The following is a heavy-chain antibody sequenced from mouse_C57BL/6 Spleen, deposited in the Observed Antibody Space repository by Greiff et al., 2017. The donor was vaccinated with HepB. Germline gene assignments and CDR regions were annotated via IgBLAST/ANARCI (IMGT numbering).Heavy chain of an antibody. V-gene: IGHV1-50*01. J-gene: IGHJ3*01. CDR3: ARGGDSNYVFAY. D-gene: IGHD2-5*01. Sequence: QVQLQQPGAELVKPGASVKLSCKASGYTFTSYWMQWVKQRPGQGLEWIGEIDPSDSYTNYNQKFKGKATLTVDTSSSTAYMQLSSLTSEDSAVYYCARGGDSNYVFAYWGQGTLVTVSA. CDR2: IDPSDSYT. CDR1: GYTFTSYW.